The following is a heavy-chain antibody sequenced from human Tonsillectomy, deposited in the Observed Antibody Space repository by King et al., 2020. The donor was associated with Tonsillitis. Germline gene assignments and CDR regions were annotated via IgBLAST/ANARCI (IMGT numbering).Heavy chain of an antibody. J-gene: IGHJ3*02. V-gene: IGHV4-59*01. CDR3: ARDVEASTVTTERHGAVDI. CDR1: GGSISSYY. Sequence: QLQESGPGLVKPSETLSLTCSVSGGSISSYYWSWIRQPPGKGLEWIGYIYYSGSTNYNPSLKSRVTISVDTSKNQLSLKLSSVTAADTAVYYCARDVEASTVTTERHGAVDIWGQGTMVTVSS. D-gene: IGHD4-17*01. CDR2: IYYSGST.